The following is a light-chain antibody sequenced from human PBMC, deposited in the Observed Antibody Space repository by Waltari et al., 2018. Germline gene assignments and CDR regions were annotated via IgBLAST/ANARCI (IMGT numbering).Light chain of an antibody. V-gene: IGLV1-44*01. Sequence: QSVLTQPPSASGTPGQRVSISCSGSRSNIGSNTVNWYQQLPGTAPKLLIFITDQRPSGVPDRFSGSKSGTSASLAISGLQSEDEAEYHCAVWDDSLNGPLFGGGTKLTVL. CDR1: RSNIGSNT. J-gene: IGLJ2*01. CDR3: AVWDDSLNGPL. CDR2: ITD.